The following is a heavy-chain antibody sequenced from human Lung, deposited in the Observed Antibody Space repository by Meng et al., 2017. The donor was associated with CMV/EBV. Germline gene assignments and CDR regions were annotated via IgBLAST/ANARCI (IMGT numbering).Heavy chain of an antibody. J-gene: IGHJ5*02. D-gene: IGHD1-14*01. CDR1: GFIFSDYY. Sequence: GGSLRLXXGASGFIFSDYYMAWIRQAPGKGLEWVSHISNAETTTYYADSVKGRFTISRDNANNSLYLQMTSLRTEDTALYYCAKFGRRSRRLLGRRIGNHFDPWGQGTPVTVSS. CDR2: ISNAETTT. V-gene: IGHV3-11*04. CDR3: AKFGRRSRRLLGRRIGNHFDP.